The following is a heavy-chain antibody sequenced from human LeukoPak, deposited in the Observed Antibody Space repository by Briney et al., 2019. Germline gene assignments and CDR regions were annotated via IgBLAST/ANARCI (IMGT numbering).Heavy chain of an antibody. J-gene: IGHJ4*02. CDR3: AREKDYGDYYFDY. Sequence: GMSLRLSCAASGFTFSSYGMHWVRQAPGKGLEWVAIIWYDGSNKYYADSVKGRFTISRDNSKNTLYLQMNSLRAEDTAVYYCAREKDYGDYYFDYWGQGTLVTVSS. CDR1: GFTFSSYG. D-gene: IGHD4-17*01. CDR2: IWYDGSNK. V-gene: IGHV3-33*08.